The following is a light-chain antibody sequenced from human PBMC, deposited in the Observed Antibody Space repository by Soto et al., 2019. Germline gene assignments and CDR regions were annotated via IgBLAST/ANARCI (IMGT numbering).Light chain of an antibody. CDR2: GAS. CDR1: QSVSSN. Sequence: EIVMTQSPATLSVSPGERATLSCRASQSVSSNLVWYQQKPGQAPRLLIHGASTRATGIPARFSGSGSGTEFTLTISSLQSEDFAIYYCQQYHNWPPLTFGGGTKVEIK. V-gene: IGKV3-15*01. J-gene: IGKJ4*01. CDR3: QQYHNWPPLT.